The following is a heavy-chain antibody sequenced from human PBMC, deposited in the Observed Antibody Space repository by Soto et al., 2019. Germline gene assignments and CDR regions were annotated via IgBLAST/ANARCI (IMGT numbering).Heavy chain of an antibody. Sequence: QVQLVQSGAEEKKPGASVKVSCKASGYTFTNNVMHWVRQAPGQRLEWMGWISADNGNTKYSQKFQGRVTITRDTSANTAYMELSSLRSEDTAVYYCARGEKGTISDYWVQGTLVTVSS. V-gene: IGHV1-3*05. CDR2: ISADNGNT. J-gene: IGHJ4*02. D-gene: IGHD1-1*01. CDR3: ARGEKGTISDY. CDR1: GYTFTNNV.